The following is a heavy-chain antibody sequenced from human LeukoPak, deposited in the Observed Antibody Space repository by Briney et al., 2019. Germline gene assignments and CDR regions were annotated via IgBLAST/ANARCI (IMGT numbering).Heavy chain of an antibody. CDR1: GSSINSYY. V-gene: IGHV4-59*01. Sequence: SETLSLTCSVSGSSINSYYWSWIRQPPGKGLEWIGYIDDNGRTNDNPSLRSRLTLAVDTSKNQFSLKLSSVTAADTAVYYCARVMGNYYYMDVWGKGTTVTVSS. J-gene: IGHJ6*03. D-gene: IGHD1-26*01. CDR3: ARVMGNYYYMDV. CDR2: IDDNGRT.